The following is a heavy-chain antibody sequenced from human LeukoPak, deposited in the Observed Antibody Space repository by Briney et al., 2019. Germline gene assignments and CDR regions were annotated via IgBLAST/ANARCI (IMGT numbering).Heavy chain of an antibody. J-gene: IGHJ4*02. V-gene: IGHV3-23*01. D-gene: IGHD3-16*02. CDR3: ARDRSLAS. CDR1: GFSLSSYA. Sequence: GGSLRLSCAASGFSLSSYAMSWVRQAPGKGLEWVSAISSTDAGTYHADSVRGRFTISRDSSKNTLYLQMNSLRAEDAAVYYCARDRSLASWGQGTLVTVSS. CDR2: ISSTDAGT.